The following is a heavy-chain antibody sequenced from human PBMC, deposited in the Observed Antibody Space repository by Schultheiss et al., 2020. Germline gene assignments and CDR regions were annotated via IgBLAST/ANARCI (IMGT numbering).Heavy chain of an antibody. J-gene: IGHJ6*02. V-gene: IGHV3-30*03. D-gene: IGHD5-12*01. CDR3: ARRVSPGLSCGMDV. CDR2: ISYDGSNK. CDR1: GFTFSSYA. Sequence: GESLKISCAASGFTFSSYAMSWVRQAPGKGLEWVAVISYDGSNKYYADSVKGRFIISRDNAKNSLYLQMNSLRSEDTAVYYCARRVSPGLSCGMDVWGQGTTVTVSS.